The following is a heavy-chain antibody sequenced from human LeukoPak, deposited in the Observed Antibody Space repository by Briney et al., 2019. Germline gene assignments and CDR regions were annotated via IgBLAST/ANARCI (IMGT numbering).Heavy chain of an antibody. J-gene: IGHJ4*02. CDR3: ARRGYCRTSSCSYFDY. CDR1: GYSFTSYW. CDR2: IFPGDSNS. V-gene: IGHV5-51*01. Sequence: GESLKISCQGSGYSFTSYWIGWVRQMPGKGLEWMGIIFPGDSNSKYSPSFQGQATISADKSISTAYLQWSSLKASDTAMYYCARRGYCRTSSCSYFDYWGQGTLVAVSS. D-gene: IGHD2-2*01.